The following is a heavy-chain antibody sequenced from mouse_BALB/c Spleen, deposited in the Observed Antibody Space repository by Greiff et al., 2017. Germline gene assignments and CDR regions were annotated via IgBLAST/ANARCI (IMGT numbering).Heavy chain of an antibody. V-gene: IGHV1-80*01. CDR1: GYAFSSYW. CDR3: ARDYYGSSYWYFDV. J-gene: IGHJ1*01. Sequence: VQLQQSGAELVRPGSSVKISCKASGYAFSSYWMNWVKQRPGQGLEWIGQIYPGDGDTNYNGKFKGKATLTADKSSSTAYMQLSSLTSEDSAVYVCARDYYGSSYWYFDVWGAGTTVTVSS. CDR2: IYPGDGDT. D-gene: IGHD1-1*01.